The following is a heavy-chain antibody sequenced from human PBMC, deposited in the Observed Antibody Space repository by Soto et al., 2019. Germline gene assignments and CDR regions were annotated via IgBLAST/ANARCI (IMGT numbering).Heavy chain of an antibody. J-gene: IGHJ4*02. V-gene: IGHV1-46*03. Sequence: ASVKISCKASGYTFTSYYMHWVRQAPGQGLEWMGIINPSGGSTSYAQKFQGRVTMTRDTSTSTVYMELSSLRSEDTAVYYCARDGIAARPIDYWGQGTLVTVSS. CDR1: GYTFTSYY. CDR3: ARDGIAARPIDY. D-gene: IGHD6-6*01. CDR2: INPSGGST.